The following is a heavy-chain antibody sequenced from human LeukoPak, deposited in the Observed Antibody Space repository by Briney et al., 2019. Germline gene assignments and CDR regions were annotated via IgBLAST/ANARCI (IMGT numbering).Heavy chain of an antibody. J-gene: IGHJ4*02. CDR1: GDSMNSSIY. D-gene: IGHD1-26*01. CDR2: IYHGGST. CDR3: ASLRERSYYARGFDY. V-gene: IGHV4-39*01. Sequence: PSETLSLTCTVSGDSMNSSIYWGWIRQPPGKGLEWIGTIYHGGSTDSYTGRTYYKSSLKSRVTISVDTSKNQFSLKLSSVTAADTAVYYCASLRERSYYARGFDYWGQGTLVTVSS.